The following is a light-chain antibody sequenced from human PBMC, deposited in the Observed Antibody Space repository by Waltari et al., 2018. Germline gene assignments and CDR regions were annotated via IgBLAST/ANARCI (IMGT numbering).Light chain of an antibody. CDR1: QTIVNS. J-gene: IGKJ2*01. CDR2: YAS. V-gene: IGKV6-21*01. Sequence: EIVLTQSPGFRSVTPKERVTIICRASQTIVNSLHWYQQKPDQSPKLLIKYASQSFSGVPSRFSGSGSGTDFTLTIDSLEPEDAATYFCHQSSSLPYSFGQGTKLEIK. CDR3: HQSSSLPYS.